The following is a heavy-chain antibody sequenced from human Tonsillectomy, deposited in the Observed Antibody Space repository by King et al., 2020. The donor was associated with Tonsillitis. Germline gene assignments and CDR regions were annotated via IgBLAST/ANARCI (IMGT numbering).Heavy chain of an antibody. J-gene: IGHJ3*02. CDR3: ARGTTVNAFDI. V-gene: IGHV4-61*02. CDR1: GASISSGSFY. D-gene: IGHD4-17*01. CDR2: IYTSGST. Sequence: QLQESGPGLVKPSQTLSLTCTVSGASISSGSFYWSWIRQPAGKGLEWIGRIYTSGSTNYNPSLKSRVTISVDTSKNQFSLKLSSVTAADTAMYYCARGTTVNAFDIWGQGTMVTVSS.